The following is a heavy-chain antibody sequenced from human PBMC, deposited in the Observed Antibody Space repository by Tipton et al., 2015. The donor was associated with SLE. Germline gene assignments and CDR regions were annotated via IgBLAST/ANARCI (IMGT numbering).Heavy chain of an antibody. V-gene: IGHV3-53*01. CDR1: GFSVTNNY. D-gene: IGHD3-10*01. J-gene: IGHJ4*02. CDR2: IYVPGDT. CDR3: AGASWSYGFFDY. Sequence: VQLVQSGGGLTQPGGSLRLSCAASGFSVTNNYMSWVRQAPGKGLEWVSVIYVPGDTYYADSVKGRFTVSRDNSKNTVYLDMLSLRADDTAMNYCAGASWSYGFFDYWGQGTLVTVSP.